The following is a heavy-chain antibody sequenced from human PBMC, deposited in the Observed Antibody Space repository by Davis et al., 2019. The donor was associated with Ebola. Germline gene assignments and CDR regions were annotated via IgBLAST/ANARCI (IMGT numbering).Heavy chain of an antibody. CDR2: ISGSGGST. Sequence: GESLKISCAASGFTFSSYWMSWVRQAPGKGLEWVSAISGSGGSTYYADSVKGRFTISRDNSKNTLYLQMNSLRAEDTAVYYCARAAVRFGDNNWFDPWGQGTLVTVSS. CDR3: ARAAVRFGDNNWFDP. D-gene: IGHD3-10*01. V-gene: IGHV3-23*01. CDR1: GFTFSSYW. J-gene: IGHJ5*02.